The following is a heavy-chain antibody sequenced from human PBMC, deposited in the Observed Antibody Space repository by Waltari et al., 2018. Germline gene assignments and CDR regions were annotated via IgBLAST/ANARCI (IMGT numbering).Heavy chain of an antibody. D-gene: IGHD2-15*01. J-gene: IGHJ6*03. CDR3: ARAGGGGDYYMDV. V-gene: IGHV3-23*04. Sequence: EVQLVESGGGLVQPGGSLRLSCAASGFTFSSYAMSWVRQAPGKGLEWVSAISGRGGSTYYADSVKGRFTISRDNSKNTLYLQMNSLRAEDTAVYYCARAGGGGDYYMDVWGKGTTVTVSS. CDR2: ISGRGGST. CDR1: GFTFSSYA.